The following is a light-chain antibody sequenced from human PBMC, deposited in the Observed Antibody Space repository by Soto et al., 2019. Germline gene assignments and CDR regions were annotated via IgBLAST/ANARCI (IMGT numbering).Light chain of an antibody. CDR1: SSDVGGYNY. CDR3: SSYTSSTPLYV. J-gene: IGLJ1*01. Sequence: QSALTQPASVSGSPGQSLTISCTGTSSDVGGYNYVSWYQHHPGKAPKLMIYDVTNRPSGVSNRFSGSKSGNTASLTISGLQAEDEADYYCSSYTSSTPLYVFGTGTQLTVL. CDR2: DVT. V-gene: IGLV2-14*03.